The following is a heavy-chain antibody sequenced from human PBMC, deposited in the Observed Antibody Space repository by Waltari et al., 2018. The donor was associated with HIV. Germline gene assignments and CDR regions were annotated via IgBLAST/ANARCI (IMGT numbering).Heavy chain of an antibody. CDR1: DYPIRSGYF. CDR2: IYQSGTT. V-gene: IGHV4-38-2*02. CDR3: VRDVRGVDGNWFDP. J-gene: IGHJ5*02. D-gene: IGHD3-10*01. Sequence: QVQLQESGPGLVKPSETLSLTCAVSDYPIRSGYFWGWIRQPPGKGLEWIGSIYQSGTTYFNPSLKSRVTLSVDTSKNQFSLKLTSLSAADTAVYYCVRDVRGVDGNWFDPWGQGTLVTVPS.